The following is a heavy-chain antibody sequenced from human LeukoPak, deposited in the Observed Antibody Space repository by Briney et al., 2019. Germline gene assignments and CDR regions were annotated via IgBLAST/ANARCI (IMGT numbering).Heavy chain of an antibody. J-gene: IGHJ4*02. CDR1: GFTFSSYA. CDR2: ISGSGGNT. Sequence: PGGSLRLSCAASGFTFSSYAMSWVRQAPGKGLEWVSGISGSGGNTYNADSVKGRFTISRDNSKNTLYLQMNSLRAEDTAVYYCAKPAISSRGWYYDYWGQGTLVTVSS. CDR3: AKPAISSRGWYYDY. D-gene: IGHD6-19*01. V-gene: IGHV3-23*01.